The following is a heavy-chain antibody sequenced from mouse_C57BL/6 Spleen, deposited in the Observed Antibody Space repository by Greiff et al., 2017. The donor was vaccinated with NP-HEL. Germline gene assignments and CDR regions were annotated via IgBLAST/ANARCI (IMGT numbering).Heavy chain of an antibody. V-gene: IGHV1-64*01. CDR1: GYTFTSYW. CDR3: ARGGGSCWYLDV. Sequence: VQLQQPGAELVKPGASVKLSCKASGYTFTSYWMHWVKQRPGQGLEWIGMIHPNSGSTNYNEKFKSKATLTVDESSSTAYMQLSSLTSEDSAVYYCARGGGSCWYLDVWGPGTTVTVSS. J-gene: IGHJ1*01. CDR2: IHPNSGST. D-gene: IGHD1-1*02.